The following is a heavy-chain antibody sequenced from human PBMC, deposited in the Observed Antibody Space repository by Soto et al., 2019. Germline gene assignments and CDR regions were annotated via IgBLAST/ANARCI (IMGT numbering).Heavy chain of an antibody. J-gene: IGHJ4*02. CDR3: AKDPGGGYFDY. Sequence: GESLKISCAASGFTFSSYAMSWVRQAPGKGLEWVSAISGSGGSTYYADSVKGRFTISRDNSKNTLYLQMNSLRAEDTAVYYCAKDPGGGYFDYWGQGTLVTVSS. CDR2: ISGSGGST. CDR1: GFTFSSYA. V-gene: IGHV3-23*01. D-gene: IGHD3-16*01.